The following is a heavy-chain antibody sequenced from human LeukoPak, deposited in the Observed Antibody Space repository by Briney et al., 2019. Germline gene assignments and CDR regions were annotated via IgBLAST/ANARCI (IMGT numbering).Heavy chain of an antibody. D-gene: IGHD2-2*01. J-gene: IGHJ4*02. Sequence: ASVKVSCKASGYTFTGYHMHWVRQAPGQGLEWMGRINPNSGDTNNAQKFQGRVTMTRDTSISTAYMDLSRLTSDDTAVYYCARDYCSSTSCLFDYWGQGTLVTVST. V-gene: IGHV1-2*06. CDR2: INPNSGDT. CDR1: GYTFTGYH. CDR3: ARDYCSSTSCLFDY.